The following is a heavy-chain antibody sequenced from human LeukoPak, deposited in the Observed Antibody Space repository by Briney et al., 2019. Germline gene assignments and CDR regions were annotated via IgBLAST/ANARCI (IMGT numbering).Heavy chain of an antibody. CDR2: IYYSGST. D-gene: IGHD5-24*01. CDR3: ARDSGDGYNYHGAFDI. V-gene: IGHV4-61*08. J-gene: IGHJ3*02. CDR1: GGSLSSGGYY. Sequence: SSETLSLTCTVSGGSLSSGGYYWSWIRQPPGKGLEWIGYIYYSGSTNYNPSLKSRVTISVDTSKNQFSLKLSSVTAADTAVYYCARDSGDGYNYHGAFDIWGQGTMVTVSS.